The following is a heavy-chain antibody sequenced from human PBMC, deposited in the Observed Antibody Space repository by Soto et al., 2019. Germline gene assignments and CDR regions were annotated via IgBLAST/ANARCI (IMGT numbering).Heavy chain of an antibody. J-gene: IGHJ5*02. CDR2: IRSKAYGGTT. CDR1: GFTFGDYA. D-gene: IGHD3-9*01. V-gene: IGHV3-49*03. Sequence: GGSLRLSCTASGFTFGDYAMSWFRQAPGKGLEWVGFIRSKAYGGTTEYAASVKGRFTISRDDSKSIAYLQMNSLKTEDTAVYYCTRALDGYDILTGYYHWFDPWGQGTLVTVSS. CDR3: TRALDGYDILTGYYHWFDP.